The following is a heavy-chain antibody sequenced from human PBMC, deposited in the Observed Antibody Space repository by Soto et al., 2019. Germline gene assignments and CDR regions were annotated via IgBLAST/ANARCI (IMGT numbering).Heavy chain of an antibody. CDR3: ARSSSGWYGVADNWFDP. CDR1: GGSISSYY. J-gene: IGHJ5*02. CDR2: IYYSGST. V-gene: IGHV4-59*08. D-gene: IGHD6-19*01. Sequence: SETLSLTCTVSGGSISSYYWSWIWQPPGKGLEWIGYIYYSGSTNYNPSLKSRVTISVDTSKNQFSLKLSSVTAADTAVYYCARSSSGWYGVADNWFDPWGQGTLVT.